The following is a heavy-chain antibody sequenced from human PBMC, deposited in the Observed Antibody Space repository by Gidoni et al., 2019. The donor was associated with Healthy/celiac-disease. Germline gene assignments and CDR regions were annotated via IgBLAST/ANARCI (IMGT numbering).Heavy chain of an antibody. Sequence: QVQLVESGGGVVQPGRSLRLSCAASGFTFSSYAMHWVRQAPGKGLEWVAVISYDGSNKYYADSVKGRFTISRDNSKNTLYLQMNSLRAEDTAVYYCARDEQTGYDSSGYLEWGQGTLVTVSS. CDR3: ARDEQTGYDSSGYLE. CDR1: GFTFSSYA. CDR2: ISYDGSNK. D-gene: IGHD3-22*01. V-gene: IGHV3-30*04. J-gene: IGHJ4*02.